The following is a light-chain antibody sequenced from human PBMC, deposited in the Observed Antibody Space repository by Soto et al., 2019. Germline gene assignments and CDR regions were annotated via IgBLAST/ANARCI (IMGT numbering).Light chain of an antibody. CDR2: DAS. CDR3: QQRDNWSAVT. J-gene: IGKJ4*01. CDR1: QSVRSF. Sequence: EIVLTQSQANLSLSAGDRATISCRASQSVRSFLDWYQQTPGQAPRLLIYDASNRATGIPARFSGGGSGTDFPRTISSLEPEDFAGYYCQQRDNWSAVTFVVGTKLEIK. V-gene: IGKV3-11*01.